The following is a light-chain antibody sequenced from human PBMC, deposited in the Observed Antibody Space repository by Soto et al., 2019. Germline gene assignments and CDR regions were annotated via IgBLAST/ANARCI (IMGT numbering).Light chain of an antibody. V-gene: IGKV1-39*01. CDR1: QSISSY. J-gene: IGKJ2*01. CDR2: AAS. Sequence: DIQMTQSPSSMSASVGDRVTITCRASQSISSYLNWYQQKPGKAPKLLIYAASSLQSGVPSRFSGSGSGTGFTLTILSLQPADFATYDCQQSYSTPYTFGQGTKLEIK. CDR3: QQSYSTPYT.